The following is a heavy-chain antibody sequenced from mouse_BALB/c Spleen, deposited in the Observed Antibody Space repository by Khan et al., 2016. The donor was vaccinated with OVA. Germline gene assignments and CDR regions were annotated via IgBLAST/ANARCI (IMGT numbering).Heavy chain of an antibody. Sequence: QLVQSGPEVKKPGETVKISCKASGHTFTKFGMNWVKQAPGKGLKWMGWINTYTGEPTYADDFNGRFAFSLETSASTAYLQINNLKNEDTATYFCARPPYFSYVLDNWGQGTSVTVSS. V-gene: IGHV9-3-1*01. CDR1: GHTFTKFG. J-gene: IGHJ4*01. D-gene: IGHD2-10*01. CDR3: ARPPYFSYVLDN. CDR2: INTYTGEP.